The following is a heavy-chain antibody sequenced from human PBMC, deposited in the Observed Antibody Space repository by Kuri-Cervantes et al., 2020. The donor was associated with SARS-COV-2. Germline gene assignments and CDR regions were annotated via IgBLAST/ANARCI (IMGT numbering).Heavy chain of an antibody. D-gene: IGHD3-9*01. J-gene: IGHJ6*03. CDR2: ISAYNGNT. CDR3: ATPLILTGYYYYYYMDV. CDR1: GYTFTSYG. Sequence: ASVKVSCKASGYTFTSYGIGWVRRAPGQGLEWMGWISAYNGNTNYAQKFQGRVTMTTDTSTSTAYMELRSLRSDDTAVYYCATPLILTGYYYYYYMDVWGKGNTVTVSS. V-gene: IGHV1-18*04.